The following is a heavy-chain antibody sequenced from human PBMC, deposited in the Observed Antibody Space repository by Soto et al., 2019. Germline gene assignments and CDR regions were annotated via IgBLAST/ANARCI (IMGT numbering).Heavy chain of an antibody. D-gene: IGHD5-12*01. Sequence: TLSLTCNVSGGSLRTPDWWSWVRQTPEKGLDWVGEIYHSGTPHHNPSLQSRVSMSVDKSNNQFSLKMYSVTAADTAVYYCVRVTCVLGSEWAYVGSWFGPWGQGTLVTVSS. CDR2: IYHSGTP. J-gene: IGHJ5*02. V-gene: IGHV4-4*02. CDR1: GGSLRTPDW. CDR3: VRVTCVLGSEWAYVGSWFGP.